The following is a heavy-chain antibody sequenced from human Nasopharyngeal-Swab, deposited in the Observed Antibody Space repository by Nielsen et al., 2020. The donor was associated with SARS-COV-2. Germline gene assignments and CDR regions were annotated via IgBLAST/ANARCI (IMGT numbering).Heavy chain of an antibody. J-gene: IGHJ6*02. CDR2: LSDSGNT. Sequence: SETLSLTCTVSGGSISSGSYYWSWIRQPAGKGLEWIACLSDSGNTNYNPSLKSRVSISVDTSANQFSLKLSSLTAADTAVYYCARDEHAGYDRDHYYYYGMDVWGQGTPVTVSS. CDR1: GGSISSGSYY. D-gene: IGHD5-12*01. CDR3: ARDEHAGYDRDHYYYYGMDV. V-gene: IGHV4-61*10.